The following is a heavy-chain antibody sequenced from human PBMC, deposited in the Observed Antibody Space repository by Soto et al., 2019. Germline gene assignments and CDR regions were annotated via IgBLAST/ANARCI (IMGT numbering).Heavy chain of an antibody. CDR3: AKFASSGSSSGA. CDR2: ISYDGSNK. Sequence: GGSLRLSCAASGFTFSSYGMHWVRQAPGKGLEWVAVISYDGSNKYYADSVKGRFTISRDNSKNTLYLQMNSLRAEDTAVYYCAKFASSGSSSGAWGQGTLVTVSS. D-gene: IGHD3-10*01. CDR1: GFTFSSYG. J-gene: IGHJ4*02. V-gene: IGHV3-30*18.